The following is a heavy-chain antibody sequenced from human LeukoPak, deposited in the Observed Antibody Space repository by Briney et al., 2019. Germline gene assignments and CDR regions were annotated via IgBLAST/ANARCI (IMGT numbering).Heavy chain of an antibody. V-gene: IGHV1-46*01. J-gene: IGHJ4*02. CDR1: RYTFTIYY. Sequence: ASVKVSCKASRYTFTIYYMHWVRQAPGQGLEWMGIINASGGSTSYAQKFQGRVTMTRATSTSTVYMELSSMRSEDTAVYYCARGLDSSGYPLDYWGQGTLVTVSS. CDR2: INASGGST. CDR3: ARGLDSSGYPLDY. D-gene: IGHD3-22*01.